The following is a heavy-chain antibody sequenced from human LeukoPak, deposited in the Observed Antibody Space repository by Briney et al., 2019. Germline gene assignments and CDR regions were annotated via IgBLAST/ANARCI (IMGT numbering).Heavy chain of an antibody. CDR1: GFTVSSNY. Sequence: GGSLRLSCAASGFTVSSNYMSWVRQAPGKGLEYVSAISSNGGSTYYADSVKGRFTISRDNSKNTLYLQMSSLRAEDTAVYYCLKGYCSSISCYGDYWGQGTLVTVSS. CDR3: LKGYCSSISCYGDY. J-gene: IGHJ4*02. D-gene: IGHD2-2*01. CDR2: ISSNGGST. V-gene: IGHV3-64D*09.